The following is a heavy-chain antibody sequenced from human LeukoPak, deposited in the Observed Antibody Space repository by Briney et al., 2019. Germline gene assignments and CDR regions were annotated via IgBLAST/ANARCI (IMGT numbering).Heavy chain of an antibody. CDR1: GFTFSSYA. CDR2: IWYDGSNK. J-gene: IGHJ4*02. V-gene: IGHV3-33*08. CDR3: AREPDHYYDSSGFDY. D-gene: IGHD3-22*01. Sequence: GGSLRLSCAASGFTFSSYAMHWVRQAPGKGLEWVAVIWYDGSNKYYADSVKGRFTISRDNSKNTLYLQMNSLRAEDTAVYYCAREPDHYYDSSGFDYWGQGTLVTVSS.